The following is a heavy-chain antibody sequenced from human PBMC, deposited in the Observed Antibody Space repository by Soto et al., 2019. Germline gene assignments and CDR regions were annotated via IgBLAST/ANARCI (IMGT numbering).Heavy chain of an antibody. Sequence: PVGSLRLSCAASVFTFGDYWMHWVRQPPGKGPEWVSRMTGDGRTTQYADSVKGRFTASRDNAKSTLYLQMNSLRAEDTAVYYCATAEVDYWGPGTLVTVSS. CDR1: VFTFGDYW. CDR3: ATAEVDY. V-gene: IGHV3-74*03. CDR2: MTGDGRTT. J-gene: IGHJ4*02.